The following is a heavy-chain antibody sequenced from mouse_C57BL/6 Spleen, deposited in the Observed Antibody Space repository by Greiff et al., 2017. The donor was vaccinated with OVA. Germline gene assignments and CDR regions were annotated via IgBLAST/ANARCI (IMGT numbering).Heavy chain of an antibody. CDR3: ARWDYDYSAWFAY. CDR1: GYTFTSYW. V-gene: IGHV1-64*01. Sequence: QVQLQQPGAELVKPGASVKLSCKASGYTFTSYWMHWVKQRPGQGLEWVGMIHPNSGSTNYNEKFKSKATLTVDKSSSTAYMQLSSLTSEDSAVYFCARWDYDYSAWFAYWGQGTLVTVSA. D-gene: IGHD2-4*01. J-gene: IGHJ3*01. CDR2: IHPNSGST.